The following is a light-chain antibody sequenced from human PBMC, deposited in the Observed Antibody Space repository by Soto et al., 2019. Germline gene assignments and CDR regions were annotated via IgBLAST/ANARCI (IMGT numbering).Light chain of an antibody. CDR2: DVS. J-gene: IGLJ2*01. CDR1: SSDVGGYNY. Sequence: QSALTQPASVSGSPGQSITISCTGTSSDVGGYNYVSWYQQHPGKAPKLMIYDVSNRPSGVSNRFSGSKSGNTASLTISGLQAEDEADYSCSSYTSSSTVFGGGTKLTVI. CDR3: SSYTSSSTV. V-gene: IGLV2-14*01.